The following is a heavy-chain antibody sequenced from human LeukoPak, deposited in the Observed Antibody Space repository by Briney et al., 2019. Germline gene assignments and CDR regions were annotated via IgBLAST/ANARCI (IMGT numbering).Heavy chain of an antibody. CDR2: IIPIFGTA. CDR1: EGTFSSYA. CDR3: ARGQNYYDSSGYYFGKFDY. J-gene: IGHJ4*02. V-gene: IGHV1-69*13. D-gene: IGHD3-22*01. Sequence: SVKVSCKASEGTFSSYAISWVRQAPGQGLEWMGGIIPIFGTANYAQKFQGRVTITADESTSTAYMELSSLRSEDTAVYYCARGQNYYDSSGYYFGKFDYWGQGTLVTVSS.